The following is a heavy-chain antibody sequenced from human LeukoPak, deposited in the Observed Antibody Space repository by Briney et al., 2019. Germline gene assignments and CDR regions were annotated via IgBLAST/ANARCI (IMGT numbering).Heavy chain of an antibody. CDR2: ISSSSSYI. CDR3: ARDREEGSGYYGY. CDR1: GFTFSSYS. J-gene: IGHJ4*02. Sequence: GGSLRLSCAAFGFTFSSYSMNWVRQAPGKGLEWVSSISSSSSYIYYADSVKGRFTISRDNAKNSLYLQMNSLRAEDTAVYYCARDREEGSGYYGYWGQGTLVTVSS. D-gene: IGHD3-22*01. V-gene: IGHV3-21*01.